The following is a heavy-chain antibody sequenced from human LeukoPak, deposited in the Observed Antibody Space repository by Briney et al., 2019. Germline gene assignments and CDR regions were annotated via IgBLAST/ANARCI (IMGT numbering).Heavy chain of an antibody. Sequence: ASVKVSCKASGYTFTGYYMHWVRQAPGQGLEWMGWINPNSGGTNYAQKFQGRVTMTRDTSISTAYMELSRLRSDDTAVYYCAREGGMVRGVIKGYMDVWGKGTTVTVSS. CDR1: GYTFTGYY. V-gene: IGHV1-2*02. CDR2: INPNSGGT. CDR3: AREGGMVRGVIKGYMDV. D-gene: IGHD3-10*01. J-gene: IGHJ6*03.